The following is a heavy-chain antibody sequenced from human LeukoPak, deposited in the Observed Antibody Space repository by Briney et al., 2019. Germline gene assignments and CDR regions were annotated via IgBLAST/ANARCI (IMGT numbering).Heavy chain of an antibody. CDR1: GFTLSIYW. Sequence: GGSVRLSCAASGFTLSIYWMSWVSPAPGKGLEWVANIKQDGGEKYYVDSVKGRFTISRDNAKNSLYLQMNSLRAEDTAVYYCARSALIQVPAATMEAGGSWFDPWGQGTLVTVSS. J-gene: IGHJ5*02. CDR3: ARSALIQVPAATMEAGGSWFDP. D-gene: IGHD2-2*01. V-gene: IGHV3-7*01. CDR2: IKQDGGEK.